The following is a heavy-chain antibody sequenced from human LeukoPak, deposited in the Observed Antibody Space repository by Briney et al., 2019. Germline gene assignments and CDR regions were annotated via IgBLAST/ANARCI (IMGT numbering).Heavy chain of an antibody. Sequence: GGSLRLSCAASGFTFSTYAMHWVRQAPGKGLEWVAFISYDGTNKYCADSVKGRFTISRDNSKNTLYLQMNSLRAEDTAVYYCAKDRALVGARGYFDYWGQGTLVTVSS. V-gene: IGHV3-30-3*01. J-gene: IGHJ4*02. CDR2: ISYDGTNK. CDR3: AKDRALVGARGYFDY. CDR1: GFTFSTYA. D-gene: IGHD1-26*01.